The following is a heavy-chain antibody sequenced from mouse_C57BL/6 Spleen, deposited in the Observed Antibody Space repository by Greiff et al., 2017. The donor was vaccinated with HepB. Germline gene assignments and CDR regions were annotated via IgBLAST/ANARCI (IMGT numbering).Heavy chain of an antibody. CDR1: GYTFTDYN. V-gene: IGHV1-22*01. CDR3: ARWFITTVVAPYYYAMDY. D-gene: IGHD1-1*01. J-gene: IGHJ4*01. Sequence: EVQLVESGPELVKPGASVKMSCKASGYTFTDYNMHWVKQSHGKSLEWIGYINPNNGGTSYNQKFKGKATLTVNKSSSTAYMELRSLTSEDSAVYYCARWFITTVVAPYYYAMDYWGQGTSVTVSS. CDR2: INPNNGGT.